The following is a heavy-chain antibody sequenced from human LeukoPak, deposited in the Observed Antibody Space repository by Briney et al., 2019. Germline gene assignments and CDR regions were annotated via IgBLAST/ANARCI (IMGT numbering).Heavy chain of an antibody. Sequence: GGSLRLSCAASGFTFSSYGTHWVRQAPGKGLEWVAFIRYDGSNKYYADSVKGRFTISRDNSKSTLYVQMNSLRAEDTAVYYCAKRNEHSTSWNDAFDVWGQGAMVTVSS. D-gene: IGHD6-13*01. CDR1: GFTFSSYG. CDR2: IRYDGSNK. V-gene: IGHV3-30*02. CDR3: AKRNEHSTSWNDAFDV. J-gene: IGHJ3*01.